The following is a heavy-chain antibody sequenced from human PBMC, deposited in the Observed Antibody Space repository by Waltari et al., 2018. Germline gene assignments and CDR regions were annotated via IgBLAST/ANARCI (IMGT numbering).Heavy chain of an antibody. CDR3: ARGGVRPGADY. V-gene: IGHV3-20*04. CDR2: INWNGGST. CDR1: GLTLDDYG. J-gene: IGHJ4*02. D-gene: IGHD1-26*01. Sequence: EVQLVESGGGVVRPGGSLRLSCAASGLTLDDYGMSWVRQAPGKGLEWVSIINWNGGSTSYADSVKGRFTISRDNAKNSLYLQMSSLRAEDTALYYCARGGVRPGADYWGQGTLVTVSS.